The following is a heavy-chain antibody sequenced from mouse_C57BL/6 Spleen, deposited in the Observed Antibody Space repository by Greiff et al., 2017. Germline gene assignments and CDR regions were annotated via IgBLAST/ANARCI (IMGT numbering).Heavy chain of an antibody. CDR3: ARYGTVVANNYFDY. Sequence: EVKVEESGGGLVQPGGSLSLSCAASGFTFTDYYMSWVRQPPGKALEWLGFIRNKANGYTTEYSASVKGRFTISRDNSQSILYLQMNALRAEDSATYYCARYGTVVANNYFDYWGQGTTLTVSS. CDR2: IRNKANGYTT. D-gene: IGHD1-1*01. CDR1: GFTFTDYY. J-gene: IGHJ2*01. V-gene: IGHV7-3*01.